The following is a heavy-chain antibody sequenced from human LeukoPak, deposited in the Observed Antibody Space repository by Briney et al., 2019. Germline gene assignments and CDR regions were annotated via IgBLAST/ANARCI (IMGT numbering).Heavy chain of an antibody. V-gene: IGHV3-23*01. CDR2: TSGSGGST. D-gene: IGHD5-18*01. CDR3: AKDSRRGYSYGPAAY. CDR1: GFTFSSYA. Sequence: GGSLRLSCAASGFTFSSYAMSWVRQAPGKGLEWVSGTSGSGGSTYYADSVKGRVTISRDNSKNTLYLQMNSLRAEDTAVYYCAKDSRRGYSYGPAAYWGQGTLVTVAS. J-gene: IGHJ4*02.